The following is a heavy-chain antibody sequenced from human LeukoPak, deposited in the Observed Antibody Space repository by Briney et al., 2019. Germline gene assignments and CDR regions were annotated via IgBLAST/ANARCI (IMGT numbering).Heavy chain of an antibody. Sequence: TLSLTCAVSGGSISSGGYSWSWLRQPPGKGLEWIGYIYHSGSTYYNPSLKSRVTISVDRSKNQFSLKLSSVTAADTAVYYCAREIPGGAFDIWGQGTMVTVSS. CDR3: AREIPGGAFDI. V-gene: IGHV4-30-2*01. D-gene: IGHD2-21*01. CDR2: IYHSGST. CDR1: GGSISSGGYS. J-gene: IGHJ3*02.